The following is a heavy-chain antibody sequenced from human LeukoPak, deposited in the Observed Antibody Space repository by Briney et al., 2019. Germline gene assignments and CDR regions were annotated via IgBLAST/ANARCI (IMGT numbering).Heavy chain of an antibody. J-gene: IGHJ5*02. CDR1: GCSISSGGYS. CDR3: ARSKRITMVRGVSVWFDP. Sequence: SETLSLTCAVSGCSISSGGYSWSWIRQPPGKGLEWIGYIYHSGSTYYNPSLKSRVTISVDRSKNQFSLKLSSVTAADTAVYYCARSKRITMVRGVSVWFDPWGQGTLVTVSS. V-gene: IGHV4-30-2*01. D-gene: IGHD3-10*01. CDR2: IYHSGST.